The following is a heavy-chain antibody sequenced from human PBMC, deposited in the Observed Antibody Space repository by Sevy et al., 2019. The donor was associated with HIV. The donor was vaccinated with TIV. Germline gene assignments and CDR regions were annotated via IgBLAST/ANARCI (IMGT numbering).Heavy chain of an antibody. V-gene: IGHV3-30-3*01. Sequence: GGSLRLSCAASGFTFSSYAMHWVRQAPGKGLEWVAVISYDGSNKYYGDSVKGRFTISRDNSKNTLYLQMNSLRAEDTAVYYCAREGDYPLSFDYWGQGTLVTVSS. CDR1: GFTFSSYA. J-gene: IGHJ4*02. CDR2: ISYDGSNK. CDR3: AREGDYPLSFDY. D-gene: IGHD4-17*01.